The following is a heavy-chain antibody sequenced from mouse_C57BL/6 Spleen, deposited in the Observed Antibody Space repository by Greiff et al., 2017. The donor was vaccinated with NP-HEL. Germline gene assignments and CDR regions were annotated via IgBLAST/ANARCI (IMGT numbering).Heavy chain of an antibody. Sequence: VQLQQPGAELVRPGSSVKLSCKASGYTFTSYWMHWVKQRPIQGLEWIGNIDPSDSETHYNQKFKDKATLTVDKSSSTAYMQLSSLTSEDSAVYYCARNYYGSSYDGFDYWGQGTTLTVSS. CDR1: GYTFTSYW. D-gene: IGHD1-1*01. CDR2: IDPSDSET. CDR3: ARNYYGSSYDGFDY. V-gene: IGHV1-52*01. J-gene: IGHJ2*01.